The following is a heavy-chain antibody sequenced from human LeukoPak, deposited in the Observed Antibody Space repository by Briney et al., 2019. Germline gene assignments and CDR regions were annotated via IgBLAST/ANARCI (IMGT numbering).Heavy chain of an antibody. CDR2: INTNTGNP. Sequence: ASVKVSCKASGYTFTSYAMNWVRQAPGQGLEWMGWINTNTGNPTYAQGFTGRFVFSLDTSVSTAYLQISSLKAEDTAVYYCARGVLRYFGWLLSDFDYWGQGTLVTVSS. CDR1: GYTFTSYA. D-gene: IGHD3-9*01. J-gene: IGHJ4*02. V-gene: IGHV7-4-1*02. CDR3: ARGVLRYFGWLLSDFDY.